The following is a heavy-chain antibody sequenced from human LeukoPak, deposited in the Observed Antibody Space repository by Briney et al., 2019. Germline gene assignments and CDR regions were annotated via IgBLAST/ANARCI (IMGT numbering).Heavy chain of an antibody. CDR1: GFSFSDAW. Sequence: PGGSLRLSCAASGFSFSDAWMSWVRQAPGKGVEWVGRIKSKRGGGTTDYAAPVKGRFTISRDDSKNPLFLHMNSLQSEDTAVYYCLWVGNTVGGFDIWGQGTLVTVSS. V-gene: IGHV3-15*01. CDR3: LWVGNTVGGFDI. CDR2: IKSKRGGGTT. D-gene: IGHD3-16*01. J-gene: IGHJ4*02.